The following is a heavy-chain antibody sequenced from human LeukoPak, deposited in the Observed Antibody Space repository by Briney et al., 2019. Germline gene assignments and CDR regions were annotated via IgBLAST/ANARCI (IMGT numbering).Heavy chain of an antibody. CDR3: ATNPSSGWYLDY. J-gene: IGHJ4*02. D-gene: IGHD6-19*01. V-gene: IGHV1-24*01. CDR1: GYTLTELS. Sequence: ASVKVSCKVSGYTLTELSMHWVRQAPGKGLEWMGGFDPEDGETIYAQKFQGRVTMTEDTSTDTAYMELSSLRSEDTAVYYCATNPSSGWYLDYWGQGTPVTVSS. CDR2: FDPEDGET.